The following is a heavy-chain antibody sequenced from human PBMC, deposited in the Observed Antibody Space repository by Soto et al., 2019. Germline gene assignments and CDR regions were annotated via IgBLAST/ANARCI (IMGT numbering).Heavy chain of an antibody. V-gene: IGHV1-3*01. CDR2: INAGNGNT. J-gene: IGHJ4*02. CDR3: ARDLGYALPDY. CDR1: GYTFTSYA. Sequence: GASVKVSCKSSGYTFTSYAMHWVRQAPGQRLEWMGWINAGNGNTKYSQKFQGRVTITRDTSASTAYMELSSLRSEDTAVYYCARDLGYALPDYWGQGTLVTVSS. D-gene: IGHD2-15*01.